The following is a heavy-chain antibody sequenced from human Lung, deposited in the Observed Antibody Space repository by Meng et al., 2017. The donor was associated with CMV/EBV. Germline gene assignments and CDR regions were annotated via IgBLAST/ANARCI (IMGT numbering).Heavy chain of an antibody. Sequence: CTVSGGSISSDYSWGWIRQPPGKGLEWIASIYHGGSTFYNPSLKSRVSMSVDTSKNQFSLKLSSVTAADTAVYYCARWLWELAFDYWGQGNLVTVSS. J-gene: IGHJ4*02. V-gene: IGHV4-38-2*02. CDR3: ARWLWELAFDY. CDR1: GGSISSDYS. CDR2: IYHGGST. D-gene: IGHD1-26*01.